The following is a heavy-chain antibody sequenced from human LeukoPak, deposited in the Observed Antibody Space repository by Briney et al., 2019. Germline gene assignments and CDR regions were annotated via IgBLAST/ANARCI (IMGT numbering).Heavy chain of an antibody. CDR2: IRSTGGGT. D-gene: IGHD6-13*01. CDR1: EFTFSSYA. V-gene: IGHV3-23*01. CDR3: AKELAAVGVPSFDS. J-gene: IGHJ4*02. Sequence: GGSLRLSCAASEFTFSSYAMSWVRQTPGKGLEWVSGIRSTGGGTYYADSVKGRFTISRDNPKNTLYLQMNSLGAEDTAVYYCAKELAAVGVPSFDSWGQGTLVTVSS.